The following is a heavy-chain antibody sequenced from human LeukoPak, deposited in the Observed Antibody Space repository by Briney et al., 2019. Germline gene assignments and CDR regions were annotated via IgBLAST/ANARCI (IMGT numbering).Heavy chain of an antibody. J-gene: IGHJ5*02. CDR2: INPNSGGT. Sequence: ASVKVSCKASGYTFSGYYIHWVRQAPGQGLEWMGWINPNSGGTNYAQKFQGRVTMTRDTSISTVYMEMSRLKYDETAVYYCASDRSRGALNWFDPWRQGTLVTVSS. V-gene: IGHV1-2*02. CDR1: GYTFSGYY. CDR3: ASDRSRGALNWFDP. D-gene: IGHD3-10*01.